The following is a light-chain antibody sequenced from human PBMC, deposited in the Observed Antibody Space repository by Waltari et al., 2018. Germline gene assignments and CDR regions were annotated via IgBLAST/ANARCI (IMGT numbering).Light chain of an antibody. V-gene: IGKV3D-15*01. Sequence: EIVLTQSPATLSLSPGERATLSCRASQSVSNSLAWYQQKPGQGPRLLIYGASIRATGIPARFSGSGSGTEFTLTISSLQSEDFAVYYCHQYNRWPRTFGQGTKVEIK. CDR1: QSVSNS. J-gene: IGKJ1*01. CDR2: GAS. CDR3: HQYNRWPRT.